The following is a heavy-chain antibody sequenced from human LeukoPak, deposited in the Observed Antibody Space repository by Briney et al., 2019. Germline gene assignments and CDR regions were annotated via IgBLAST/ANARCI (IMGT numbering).Heavy chain of an antibody. CDR1: GYTFTSYG. CDR2: IRAYNGNT. V-gene: IGHV1-18*04. J-gene: IGHJ4*02. D-gene: IGHD3-9*01. CDR3: ARDYDILTGPSRPDY. Sequence: GASVTVSFKASGYTFTSYGISWVRQAPGQGLEWMGWIRAYNGNTNYAQKLQGRVTMTTDTSTSTAYMELRSLRSDDTAVYYCARDYDILTGPSRPDYWGQGTLVTVSS.